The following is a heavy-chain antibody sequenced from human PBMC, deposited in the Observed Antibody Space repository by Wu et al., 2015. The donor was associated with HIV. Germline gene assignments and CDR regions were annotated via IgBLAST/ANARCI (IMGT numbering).Heavy chain of an antibody. CDR2: INPSGGYT. J-gene: IGHJ5*02. Sequence: QVQLVQSGAEVKKPGASVKVSCKASGYTFTSYYIHWVRQAPGQGLEWMGIINPSGGYTNYAPKFQGRITMTRDTSTTTVYMDLSSLRSEDTAFYYCARGYYYDTNSESRFDPWGQGTLVTVSS. CDR1: GYTFTSYY. V-gene: IGHV1-46*01. D-gene: IGHD3-22*01. CDR3: ARGYYYDTNSESRFDP.